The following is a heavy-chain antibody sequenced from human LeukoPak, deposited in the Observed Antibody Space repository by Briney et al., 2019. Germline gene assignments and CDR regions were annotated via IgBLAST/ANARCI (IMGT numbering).Heavy chain of an antibody. CDR1: GFTFSSYS. CDR3: ASFALGS. CDR2: VSSSSSHI. J-gene: IGHJ3*01. D-gene: IGHD7-27*01. V-gene: IGHV3-21*01. Sequence: PGGSLRLSCAASGFTFSSYSMNWVRQAPGKGLEWVSSVSSSSSHIYHADSVKGRFTISRDNAKNSLYLQMISLRAEDTAVYYCASFALGSWGQGTMVTVSS.